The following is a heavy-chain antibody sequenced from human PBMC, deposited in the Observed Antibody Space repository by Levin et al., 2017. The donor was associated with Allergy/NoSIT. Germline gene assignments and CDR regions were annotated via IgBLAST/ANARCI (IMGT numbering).Heavy chain of an antibody. CDR2: IPYVGSKS. CDR1: GFSFSNYG. V-gene: IGHV3-30*03. Sequence: GASVKVSCAASGFSFSNYGMHWVRQAPGKGLEWVAVIPYVGSKSYYADSVKGRFTISRDNSKNTVYLELTSLRVEDTAVYYCATEDVGAFDYWGQGTLVTVSS. CDR3: ATEDVGAFDY. J-gene: IGHJ4*02. D-gene: IGHD3-10*01.